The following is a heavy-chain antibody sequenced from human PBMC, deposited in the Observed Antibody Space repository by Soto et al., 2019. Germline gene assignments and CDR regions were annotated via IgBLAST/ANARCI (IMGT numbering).Heavy chain of an antibody. D-gene: IGHD6-13*01. V-gene: IGHV4-30-4*01. Sequence: QVQLQESGPGLVKPSQTLSLTCTVSGGSISSGDYYWSWIRQPPGKGLEWIGSIYYSGSTYYNPSHQSRVTISVDTSKNQFSLKLNSVTAADTAVYYCASRHSSPYFDYWGQGTLVTVSS. CDR2: IYYSGST. CDR3: ASRHSSPYFDY. CDR1: GGSISSGDYY. J-gene: IGHJ4*02.